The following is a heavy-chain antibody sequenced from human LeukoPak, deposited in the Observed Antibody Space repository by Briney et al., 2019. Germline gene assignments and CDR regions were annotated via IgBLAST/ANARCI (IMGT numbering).Heavy chain of an antibody. CDR2: IYTSGST. D-gene: IGHD2-2*01. J-gene: IGHJ6*03. CDR3: ARDLGYCSSTSCSYYYYMDV. Sequence: SETLSLTCTVSGGSISSYYWSWIWQPAGKGLEWIGRIYTSGSTNYNPSLKSRVTMSVDTSKNQFSLKLSSVTAADTAVYYCARDLGYCSSTSCSYYYYMDVWGKGTTVTVSS. CDR1: GGSISSYY. V-gene: IGHV4-4*07.